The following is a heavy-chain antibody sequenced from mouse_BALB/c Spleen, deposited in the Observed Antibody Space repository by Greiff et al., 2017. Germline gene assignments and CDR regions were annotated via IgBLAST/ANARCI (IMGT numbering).Heavy chain of an antibody. CDR2: ISYSGST. CDR1: GYSITSDYA. J-gene: IGHJ1*01. D-gene: IGHD1-1*01. V-gene: IGHV3-2*02. CDR3: ARYGSRALYWYFDV. Sequence: EVQVVESGPGLVKPSQSLSLTCTVTGYSITSDYAWNWIRQFPGNKLGWMGYISYSGSTRYNPSLKSRISITRDTSKNQFFLQLNSVTAEDPATYYCARYGSRALYWYFDVWGAGTTVTVSS.